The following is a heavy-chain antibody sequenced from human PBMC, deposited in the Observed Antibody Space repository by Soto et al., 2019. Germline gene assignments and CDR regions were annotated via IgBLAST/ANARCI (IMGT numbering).Heavy chain of an antibody. CDR3: ARDLGVAITIFGVVIIYDYYYGMDV. D-gene: IGHD3-3*01. Sequence: EVQLVESGGGLVHPGRSLRLSCTASGFTFGDYAMSWVRQAPGKGLEWVGFIRSKAYGGTTEYAASVKGRFTISRDDSKSIAYLQMNSLKTEDTAVYYCARDLGVAITIFGVVIIYDYYYGMDVWGQGTTVTVSS. CDR1: GFTFGDYA. CDR2: IRSKAYGGTT. V-gene: IGHV3-49*04. J-gene: IGHJ6*02.